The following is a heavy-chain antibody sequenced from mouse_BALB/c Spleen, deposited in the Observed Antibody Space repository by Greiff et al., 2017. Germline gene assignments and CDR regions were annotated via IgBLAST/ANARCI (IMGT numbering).Heavy chain of an antibody. D-gene: IGHD2-4*01. J-gene: IGHJ1*01. CDR2: VNPNTGGT. Sequence: VQLKESGPDLVKPGASVKISCKASGYSFTGYYMHWVKKSHGKSLEWIGRVNPNTGGTSYNQKFKGKAILTVDKSSSTAYMELRSLTYEDSAVYYCARLELTIITTGRDFDVWGAGTTVTVSS. CDR1: GYSFTGYY. CDR3: ARLELTIITTGRDFDV. V-gene: IGHV1-26*01.